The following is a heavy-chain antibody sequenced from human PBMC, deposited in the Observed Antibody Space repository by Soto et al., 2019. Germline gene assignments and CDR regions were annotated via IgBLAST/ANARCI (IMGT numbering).Heavy chain of an antibody. CDR2: ICTSGTT. D-gene: IGHD2-15*01. CDR1: GGCISSYY. Sequence: QVQLQESGPGLVKPSETLSLTCTVSGGCISSYYWRWIRQPAGKGLECIGRICTSGTTNYNPSLKSRVTISVDTSKNQFSLKLSSVTAADTAVYYCARARIGYCSGGSCKPYNWFDPWGQGTLVTVSS. V-gene: IGHV4-4*07. J-gene: IGHJ5*02. CDR3: ARARIGYCSGGSCKPYNWFDP.